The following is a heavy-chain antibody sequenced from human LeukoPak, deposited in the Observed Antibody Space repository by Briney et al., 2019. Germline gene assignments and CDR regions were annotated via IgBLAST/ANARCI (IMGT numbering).Heavy chain of an antibody. CDR2: IIPIFGTA. V-gene: IGHV1-69*05. CDR1: GGTFSSYA. Sequence: SVKVSCKASGGTFSSYAISWVRQAPGQGLEWMGGIIPIFGTANYAQKFQGRVTITTDESTSTAYMELSSLRSEDTAVYYCARDYGDYDHYYYYMDVWGKGTTVTVSS. CDR3: ARDYGDYDHYYYYMDV. D-gene: IGHD4-17*01. J-gene: IGHJ6*03.